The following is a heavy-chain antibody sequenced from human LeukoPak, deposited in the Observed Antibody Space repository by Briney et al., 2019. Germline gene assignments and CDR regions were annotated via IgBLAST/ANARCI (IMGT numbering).Heavy chain of an antibody. CDR3: ARGRYYYDSSGWLRYNWFDP. CDR1: GYTFTGYY. CDR2: INPNSGGT. D-gene: IGHD3-22*01. Sequence: GASVKVSCKASGYTFTGYYMHWVRQAPGQGLEWMGWINPNSGGTNYAQKFQGRVTMTRDTSISTAYMELSRLRSDDTAVYYCARGRYYYDSSGWLRYNWFDPWGQGTLVTVSS. J-gene: IGHJ5*02. V-gene: IGHV1-2*02.